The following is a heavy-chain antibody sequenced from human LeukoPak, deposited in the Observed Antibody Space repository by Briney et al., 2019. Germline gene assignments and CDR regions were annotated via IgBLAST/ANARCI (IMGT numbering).Heavy chain of an antibody. CDR2: ISPSGAST. Sequence: GASVKVSCKASGYTFTNYYMHWVRQAPGQGLEWMGMISPSGASTSYAQKFQGRVTMTRDVSTSTVYMELSSLRSEDTAVYYCARGGFNYDILTGYYTPPGWAFDIWGQGTMVTVSS. D-gene: IGHD3-9*01. J-gene: IGHJ3*02. CDR3: ARGGFNYDILTGYYTPPGWAFDI. CDR1: GYTFTNYY. V-gene: IGHV1-46*01.